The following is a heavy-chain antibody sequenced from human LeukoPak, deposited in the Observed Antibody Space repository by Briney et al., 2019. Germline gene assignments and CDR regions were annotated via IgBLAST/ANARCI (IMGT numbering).Heavy chain of an antibody. CDR2: IRYDGSNK. Sequence: GGSLRLSCAASGFTFSSYGMHWVRQAPGKGLEWVAFIRYDGSNKYYADSVKGRFTISRDNSNNMLYLQMHSLRAEDTAIYYCAKDSPALIVVDNDGFEIWGQGTMVTVSS. V-gene: IGHV3-30*02. CDR3: AKDSPALIVVDNDGFEI. D-gene: IGHD3-22*01. CDR1: GFTFSSYG. J-gene: IGHJ3*02.